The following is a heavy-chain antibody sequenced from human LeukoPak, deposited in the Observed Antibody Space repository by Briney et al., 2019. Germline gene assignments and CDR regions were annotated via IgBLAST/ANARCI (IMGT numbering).Heavy chain of an antibody. Sequence: GRSLRLSCAASGFTFSSYAMHWVRQAPGKGLEWVAVISYDGSNKYYADSVKGRFTISRDNSKNTLYLQMNSLRAEDTAVYYCARGEPWLVLDYWVQGTLVTVSS. J-gene: IGHJ4*02. CDR1: GFTFSSYA. CDR2: ISYDGSNK. V-gene: IGHV3-30-3*01. CDR3: ARGEPWLVLDY. D-gene: IGHD6-19*01.